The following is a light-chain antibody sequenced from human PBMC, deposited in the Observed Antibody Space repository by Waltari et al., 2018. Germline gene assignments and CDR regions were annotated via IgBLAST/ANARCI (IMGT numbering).Light chain of an antibody. CDR3: GADHGSGSNFVRV. CDR2: VDTGGMVG. J-gene: IGLJ1*01. V-gene: IGLV9-49*03. Sequence: LTQPPSASASLGASVTRTRNLSSGYRNAKVDSYHQRVGKGPRFVMRVDTGGMVGSRGDGIPDRFSVSGSGLNRYLTIRNIQEEDESDYHCGADHGSGSNFVRVFGGGTKVTVL. CDR1: SGYRNAK.